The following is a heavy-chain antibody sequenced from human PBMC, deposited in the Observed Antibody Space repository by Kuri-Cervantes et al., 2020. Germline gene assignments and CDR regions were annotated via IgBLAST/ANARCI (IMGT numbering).Heavy chain of an antibody. J-gene: IGHJ4*02. CDR1: GGTFSSYA. Sequence: SVKVSCKASGGTFSSYAISWVRQAPGQGLEWMGGIIPIFGTANYAQKFQGRVTITADESTSTAYMELSSLRSEDTAVYYCAKFGTTAVAGGTPEYWGLGNLVTVSS. CDR3: AKFGTTAVAGGTPEY. CDR2: IIPIFGTA. D-gene: IGHD6-19*01. V-gene: IGHV1-69*13.